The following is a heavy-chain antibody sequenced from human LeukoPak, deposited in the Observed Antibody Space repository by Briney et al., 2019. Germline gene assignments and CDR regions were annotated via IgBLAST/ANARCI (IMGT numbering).Heavy chain of an antibody. Sequence: GGSLRLSCAASGFTFSSYGMHWVRQAPGKGLEWVAFIRYDGSNKYYADSVKGRFTISRDNSKNTLYLQMNSLRAEDTAVYYCAKGGENYYYGSGSYYNPAFDIWGQGTMVTVSS. J-gene: IGHJ3*02. CDR2: IRYDGSNK. V-gene: IGHV3-30*02. CDR3: AKGGENYYYGSGSYYNPAFDI. D-gene: IGHD3-10*01. CDR1: GFTFSSYG.